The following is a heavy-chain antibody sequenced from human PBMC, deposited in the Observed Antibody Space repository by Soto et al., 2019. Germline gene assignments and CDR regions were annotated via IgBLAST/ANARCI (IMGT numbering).Heavy chain of an antibody. V-gene: IGHV4-4*01. J-gene: IGHJ5*02. CDR2: IFQSGST. Sequence: LSLTCGVSGGTIRSPDWWTWVRQPPGKGLEWIGEIFQSGSTNYTPSLESRVTISVDKSKNQFSLTLTSVTAADTAVYFCARGRGRYSSGWSWFDPWGQGILVTVSS. D-gene: IGHD6-19*01. CDR1: GGTIRSPDW. CDR3: ARGRGRYSSGWSWFDP.